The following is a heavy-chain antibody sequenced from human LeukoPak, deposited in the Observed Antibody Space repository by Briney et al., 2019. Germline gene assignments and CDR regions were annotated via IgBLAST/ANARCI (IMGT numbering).Heavy chain of an antibody. V-gene: IGHV4-4*07. Sequence: PSETLSLTCTVSVGSISSYYWSWIRQPAGKGLEWIGRIYTSGSTNYNPSLKSRVTMSVDTSKNQFSLKLSSVTAADTAVYYCARHVHMVRGVINLYYFDYWGQGTLVTVSS. J-gene: IGHJ4*02. D-gene: IGHD3-10*01. CDR2: IYTSGST. CDR1: VGSISSYY. CDR3: ARHVHMVRGVINLYYFDY.